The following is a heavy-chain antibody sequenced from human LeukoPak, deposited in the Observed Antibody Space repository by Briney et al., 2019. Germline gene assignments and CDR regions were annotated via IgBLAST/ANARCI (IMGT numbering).Heavy chain of an antibody. Sequence: PSGTLSLTCAVSGGSISSSNWWSWVRQPPGKGLEWIGEIYHSGSTNYNPSLKSRVTISVDTSKNQFSLKLSSVTAADTSVYYCAREGRYFDWLLETPNWYYYYYMDVWGKGTTVTISS. CDR2: IYHSGST. V-gene: IGHV4-4*02. CDR3: AREGRYFDWLLETPNWYYYYYMDV. J-gene: IGHJ6*03. D-gene: IGHD3-9*01. CDR1: GGSISSSNW.